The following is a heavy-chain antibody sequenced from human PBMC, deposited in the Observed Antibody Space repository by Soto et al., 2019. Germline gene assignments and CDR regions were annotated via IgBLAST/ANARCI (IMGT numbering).Heavy chain of an antibody. V-gene: IGHV4-39*01. CDR1: GGSISSSSYY. J-gene: IGHJ5*02. CDR2: IYYSGST. D-gene: IGHD6-19*01. Sequence: QLQLQESGPGLVKPSETLSLTCTVSGGSISSSSYYWGWIRQPPGKGLEWIGSIYYSGSTYYNPSLKSRVTISVDTSKSQFSLKLSSVTAADTAVYYCASTLIAVAGTNWFDPWGQGTLVTVSS. CDR3: ASTLIAVAGTNWFDP.